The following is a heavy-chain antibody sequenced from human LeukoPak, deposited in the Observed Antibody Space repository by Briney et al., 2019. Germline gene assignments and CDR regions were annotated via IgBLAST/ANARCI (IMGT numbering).Heavy chain of an antibody. Sequence: PGGSLRLSCAASGFTFSSYEMNWVRQAPGKGLEWVSYISSSGSTIYYADSVKGRFTISRDNAKNSLYLQTNSLRAEDTAVYYCAKMADGMDVWGQGTTVTVSS. CDR1: GFTFSSYE. J-gene: IGHJ6*02. CDR2: ISSSGSTI. V-gene: IGHV3-48*03. CDR3: AKMADGMDV. D-gene: IGHD5-24*01.